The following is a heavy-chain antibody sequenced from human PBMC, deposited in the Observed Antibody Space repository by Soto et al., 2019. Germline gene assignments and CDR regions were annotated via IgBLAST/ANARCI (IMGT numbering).Heavy chain of an antibody. J-gene: IGHJ6*02. V-gene: IGHV4-39*01. Sequence: SETLSLTCTVSGGSISSSSYYWGWIRQPPGKGLEWIGSIYYSGSTYYNPSLKSRVTISVDTSKNQFSLKLSSLTAADTAVYYCARHELGGYFDWSNYYYYGMDVWGQGTTVTVSS. CDR3: ARHELGGYFDWSNYYYYGMDV. CDR1: GGSISSSSYY. CDR2: IYYSGST. D-gene: IGHD3-9*01.